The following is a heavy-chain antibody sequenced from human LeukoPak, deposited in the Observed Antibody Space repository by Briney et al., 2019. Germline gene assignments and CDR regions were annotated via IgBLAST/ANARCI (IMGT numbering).Heavy chain of an antibody. D-gene: IGHD2-2*01. J-gene: IGHJ5*02. CDR1: GGSISSGSYY. Sequence: SETLSLTCTVSGGSISSGSYYWSWIRQPAGKGLEWIGRIYTSGSTNYNPSLKSRVTISVDTSKNQFSLKLSSVTAEDTAVYYCARGTGRYQLLYWFDPWGQGTLVTVSS. CDR2: IYTSGST. CDR3: ARGTGRYQLLYWFDP. V-gene: IGHV4-61*02.